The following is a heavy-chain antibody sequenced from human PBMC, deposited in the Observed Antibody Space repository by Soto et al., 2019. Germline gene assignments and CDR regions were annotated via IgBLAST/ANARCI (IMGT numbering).Heavy chain of an antibody. V-gene: IGHV3-23*01. CDR3: AKGRGQNWNFDY. J-gene: IGHJ4*02. CDR2: ISGSGGTA. CDR1: GSTCSSYA. Sequence: EVQLLESGGGSIQPGGSLRLSCAASGSTCSSYAMHWVRRPPGKGLEWVSSISGSGGTAYYADSVKGRFSISRDSLVNTLYLQMNSLRAEDTAVYYCAKGRGQNWNFDYCGQGTLVTVSP. D-gene: IGHD1-1*01.